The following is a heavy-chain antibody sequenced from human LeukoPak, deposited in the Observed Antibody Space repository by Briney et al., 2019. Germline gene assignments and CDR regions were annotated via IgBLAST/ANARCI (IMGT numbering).Heavy chain of an antibody. V-gene: IGHV4-30-4*08. CDR3: ARDPLMGYGDPIDY. J-gene: IGHJ4*02. CDR1: GGSISSGDYY. CDR2: IYYSGST. Sequence: SETLSLTCTVSGGSISSGDYYWSWIRQPPGKGLEWIGYIYYSGSTYYNPSLKSRVTISVDTSKNQFSLKLSSVTAADTAVYYCARDPLMGYGDPIDYWGQGTLVTVSS. D-gene: IGHD4-17*01.